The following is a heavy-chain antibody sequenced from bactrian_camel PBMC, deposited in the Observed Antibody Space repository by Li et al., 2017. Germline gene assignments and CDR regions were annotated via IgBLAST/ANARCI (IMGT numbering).Heavy chain of an antibody. CDR2: VSQTMIA. CDR1: ELSFNVAA. V-gene: IGHV3S42*01. CDR3: TTVGYDRTWSFGN. D-gene: IGHD6*01. J-gene: IGHJ6*01. Sequence: DVQLVESGGGSVQSGGSLRLSCAASELSFNVAAMSWVRQAPGKGLEWVSAVSQTMIADYADSAKGRFTISRDNAKNTLYLQLDSLKTEDTGMYYCTTVGYDRTWSFGNWGQGTQVTVS.